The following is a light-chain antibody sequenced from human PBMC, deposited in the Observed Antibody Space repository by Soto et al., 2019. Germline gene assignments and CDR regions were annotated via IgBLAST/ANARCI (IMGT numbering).Light chain of an antibody. CDR2: EVS. CDR3: SSYTSSSIDYV. J-gene: IGLJ1*01. Sequence: QSALTKPASVSGSPGQSITISCTGTSSDVGGYNYVSWYQQHPGKAPKLMIYEVSNRPSGVSNRFSGSKSGNTASLTISGLQAEDEADYYCSSYTSSSIDYVFGPGTKVTVL. CDR1: SSDVGGYNY. V-gene: IGLV2-14*01.